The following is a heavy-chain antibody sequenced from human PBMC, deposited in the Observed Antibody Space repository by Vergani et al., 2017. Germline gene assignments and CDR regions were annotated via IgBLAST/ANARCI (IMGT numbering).Heavy chain of an antibody. Sequence: QVQLVESGGGVVQPGRSLRVSCAASGFTFSSYAMHWVRQAPGKGLEWVAVISYAGSNKYYADSVKGRFTISRDNSKNTLYLQMNSLRAEDTAVYYCARWGGKTDYWGQGTLVTVSS. D-gene: IGHD3-10*01. CDR2: ISYAGSNK. CDR1: GFTFSSYA. CDR3: ARWGGKTDY. V-gene: IGHV3-30-3*01. J-gene: IGHJ4*02.